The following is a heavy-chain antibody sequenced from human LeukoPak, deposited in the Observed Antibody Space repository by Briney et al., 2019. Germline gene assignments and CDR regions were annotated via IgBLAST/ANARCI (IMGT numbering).Heavy chain of an antibody. CDR3: ARGLGYCSGGSCYWPATNLDY. Sequence: SETLSLTCAVYGGSFSGYYWSWVRQPPGKGLEWIGEINHSGSTNYNPSLKSRVTISVDTSKNQFSLKLSSVTAADTAVYYCARGLGYCSGGSCYWPATNLDYWGQGTLVTVSS. CDR2: INHSGST. V-gene: IGHV4-34*01. J-gene: IGHJ4*02. CDR1: GGSFSGYY. D-gene: IGHD2-15*01.